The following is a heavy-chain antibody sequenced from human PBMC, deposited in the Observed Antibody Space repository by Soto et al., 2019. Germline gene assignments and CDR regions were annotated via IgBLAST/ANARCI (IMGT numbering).Heavy chain of an antibody. CDR2: INAGNGNT. V-gene: IGHV1-3*01. CDR3: ARGGAASPFDY. D-gene: IGHD6-6*01. Sequence: QVQLVQSGAEVKKPGASGKVSCKASGYTFTSYAMHWVRQAPGQRLEWMGWINAGNGNTKYSQKFQGRVTITRDTSASTAYMELSSLRSEDTAVYSGARGGAASPFDYWCQGTLVTVSS. J-gene: IGHJ4*02. CDR1: GYTFTSYA.